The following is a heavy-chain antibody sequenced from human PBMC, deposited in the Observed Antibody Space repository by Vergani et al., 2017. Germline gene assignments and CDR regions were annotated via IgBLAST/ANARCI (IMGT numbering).Heavy chain of an antibody. J-gene: IGHJ4*02. CDR3: AISTIFGVVYFDY. CDR1: GGSISSSSYY. Sequence: QLQLQESGPGLVKPSETLSLTCTVSGGSISSSSYYWGWIRQPPGKGLEWIGSIYYSGSTYYNPSLKSRVTISVDTSKNQFSLKLSSVTAADTAVYYCAISTIFGVVYFDYWGQGTLVTVSS. V-gene: IGHV4-39*01. D-gene: IGHD3-3*01. CDR2: IYYSGST.